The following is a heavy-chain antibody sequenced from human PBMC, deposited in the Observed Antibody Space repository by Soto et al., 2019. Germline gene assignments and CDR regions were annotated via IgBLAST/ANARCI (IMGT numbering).Heavy chain of an antibody. V-gene: IGHV4-4*07. CDR3: ARVPSGYYYDSSGSHLGAFDI. CDR2: IYTSGST. Sequence: PSETLTLTCTVSGGSISGSYWSWIRQPAGKGLEWIGRIYTSGSTNYNPSLKSRVTMSVDTSKNQFSLKLSSVTAADTAVYYCARVPSGYYYDSSGSHLGAFDIWGQGTMVTVSS. CDR1: GGSISGSY. D-gene: IGHD3-22*01. J-gene: IGHJ3*02.